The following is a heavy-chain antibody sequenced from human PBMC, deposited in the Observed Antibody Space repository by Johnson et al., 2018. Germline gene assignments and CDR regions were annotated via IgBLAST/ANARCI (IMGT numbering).Heavy chain of an antibody. D-gene: IGHD3-10*01. Sequence: VQLVESGGGLIQPGGSXRLSCAASGFTVRRSVMNWVRQAPGKGLEWVSLMSGRRDTTQSAAPVKGRITIPGDHAKNPLFLQMNSLRADDTAIYYCAKEGSCSGASCYTGVQHWGQGSLVSVSS. J-gene: IGHJ1*01. CDR3: AKEGSCSGASCYTGVQH. CDR1: GFTVRRSV. CDR2: MSGRRDTT. V-gene: IGHV3-23*04.